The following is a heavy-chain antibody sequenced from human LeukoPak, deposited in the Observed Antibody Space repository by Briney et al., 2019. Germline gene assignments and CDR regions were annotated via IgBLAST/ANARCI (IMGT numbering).Heavy chain of an antibody. CDR2: ISAYNGNT. D-gene: IGHD4-17*01. V-gene: IGHV1-18*01. CDR1: GYTFTSYG. CDR3: ASVKTGDYHFDY. Sequence: ASVKVSCKASGYTFTSYGISWMRQAPGQGLEWMGWISAYNGNTNYAQKLQGRVTMTTDTSTSTAYMELRSLRSDDTAVYYCASVKTGDYHFDYWGQGTLVTVSS. J-gene: IGHJ4*02.